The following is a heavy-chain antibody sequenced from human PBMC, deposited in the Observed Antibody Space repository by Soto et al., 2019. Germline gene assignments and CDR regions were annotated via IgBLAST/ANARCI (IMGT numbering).Heavy chain of an antibody. CDR2: IIPILGIA. Sequence: QVQLVQSGAEVKKPGSSVKVSCKASGGTFSSYTISWVRQAPGQGLEWMGRIIPILGIANYAQKFQGRVTITEDKSTSKAYMELSSLRSEDTAVYYCERLSLDSSGYYYSWGQGTLVTVSS. D-gene: IGHD3-22*01. CDR1: GGTFSSYT. J-gene: IGHJ4*02. V-gene: IGHV1-69*02. CDR3: ERLSLDSSGYYYS.